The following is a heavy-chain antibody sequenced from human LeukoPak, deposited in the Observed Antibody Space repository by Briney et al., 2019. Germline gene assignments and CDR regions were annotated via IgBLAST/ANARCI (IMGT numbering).Heavy chain of an antibody. CDR3: AKGGGYEAQYYYDYLDV. Sequence: GGSLRLSCVASGFTFSRYAMSWVRQAPGKGLEWVSAISGSGGSTYYADSVKGRFTISRDNSKNTLYLQMKSLRAEDTAVYYCAKGGGYEAQYYYDYLDVWGKGTTVTISS. CDR1: GFTFSRYA. CDR2: ISGSGGST. V-gene: IGHV3-23*01. D-gene: IGHD5-12*01. J-gene: IGHJ6*03.